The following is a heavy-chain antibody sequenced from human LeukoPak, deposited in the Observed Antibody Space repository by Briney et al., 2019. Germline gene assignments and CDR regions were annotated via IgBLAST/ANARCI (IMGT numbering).Heavy chain of an antibody. J-gene: IGHJ4*02. Sequence: GGSLRLSCAASGFIFSSHSMHWVRQAPGKGLEWVAVISNHGNNIDYVDSVKGRFTISRDNSKNTLFLQMNSLRPDDTAVYHLAQLRAPIEYWGQGTLVTVSS. CDR2: ISNHGNNI. D-gene: IGHD1-26*01. CDR1: GFIFSSHS. CDR3: AQLRAPIEY. V-gene: IGHV3-30*18.